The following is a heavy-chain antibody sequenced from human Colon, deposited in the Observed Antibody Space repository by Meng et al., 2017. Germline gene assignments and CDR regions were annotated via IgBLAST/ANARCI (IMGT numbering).Heavy chain of an antibody. Sequence: AGTLRLSCTVSGGSVSSGSYYWSWLRPPPGMGLEWIATIYDSGSSTNYNASLRSRVSISVDMSKNPLSLRVTSVAAAATSVYYCAAAPGRSLIYKWGQGTLVTVSS. CDR3: AAAPGRSLIYK. J-gene: IGHJ4*02. D-gene: IGHD6-6*01. CDR2: IYDSGSST. CDR1: GGSVSSGSYY. V-gene: IGHV4-61*03.